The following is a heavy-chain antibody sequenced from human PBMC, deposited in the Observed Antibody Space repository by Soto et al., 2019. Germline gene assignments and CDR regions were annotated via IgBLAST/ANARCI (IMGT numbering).Heavy chain of an antibody. D-gene: IGHD4-17*01. CDR2: IIPVFGTA. Sequence: QVQLVQSGAEVKKPGSSVKVSCKASGGTLSNYGIRWVRQAPGQGLEWMGGIIPVFGTANYAQKFQGRVTITADLSTTTVYMDVSSLRSDDTAVYYCARGDATKIVVTTYYGMDVWGQGTTVTVSS. J-gene: IGHJ6*02. CDR1: GGTLSNYG. CDR3: ARGDATKIVVTTYYGMDV. V-gene: IGHV1-69*12.